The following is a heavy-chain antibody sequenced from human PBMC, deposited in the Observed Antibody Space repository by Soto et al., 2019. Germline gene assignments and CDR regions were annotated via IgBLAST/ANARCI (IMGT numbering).Heavy chain of an antibody. D-gene: IGHD3-10*01. CDR1: GDSVSSNSAA. V-gene: IGHV6-1*01. CDR2: TYYRSQWYN. J-gene: IGHJ5*02. Sequence: LSLTCGISGDSVSSNSAAWNWLRQSPSRGLEWLGRTYYRSQWYNDYAVSVKSRITLNADTSRNQFYLVLNSVTPEDTAVYYCARSGERYFDPWGQGTLVTVSS. CDR3: ARSGERYFDP.